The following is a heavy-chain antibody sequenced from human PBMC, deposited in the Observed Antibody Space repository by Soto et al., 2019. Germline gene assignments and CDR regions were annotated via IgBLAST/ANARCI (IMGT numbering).Heavy chain of an antibody. V-gene: IGHV1-69*13. Sequence: SVKVSCKASGGTFSSYAISWVRQAPGQGLEWMGGIIPIFGTANYAQKFQGRVTITADESTSTAYMELSSLRSEDTAVYYCARGDGRGLLWFGEAHWGQGTLVTVSS. D-gene: IGHD3-10*01. CDR2: IIPIFGTA. CDR1: GGTFSSYA. CDR3: ARGDGRGLLWFGEAH. J-gene: IGHJ4*02.